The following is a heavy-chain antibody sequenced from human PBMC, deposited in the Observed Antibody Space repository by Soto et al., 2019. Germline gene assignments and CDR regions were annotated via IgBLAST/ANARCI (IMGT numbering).Heavy chain of an antibody. D-gene: IGHD5-18*01. J-gene: IGHJ4*02. CDR3: ATDLHTAMVGDYFDY. V-gene: IGHV3-33*01. CDR1: GVTFSRYG. Sequence: ESGGGVVQPGRSLRLSCAASGVTFSRYGMHWVRQAPGKGLEWVAVIWYDGSNKYYADSVKGRFTISRDNSKNTLYLQMNSLRAEDTAVYYCATDLHTAMVGDYFDYWGQGTLVTVSS. CDR2: IWYDGSNK.